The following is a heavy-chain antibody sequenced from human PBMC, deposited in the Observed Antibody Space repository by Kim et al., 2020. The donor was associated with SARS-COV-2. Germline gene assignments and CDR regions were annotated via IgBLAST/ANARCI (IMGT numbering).Heavy chain of an antibody. CDR1: GYTFTGYY. D-gene: IGHD3-10*01. CDR2: INPNSGDT. CDR3: AREVTSGSGSYHYYFDY. V-gene: IGHV1-2*02. Sequence: ASVKVSCKASGYTFTGYYMHWVRQAPGQGLEWMGWINPNSGDTNYAQKLQGGVTMTRDTSISTAYMELSRLRSDDTAVYYCAREVTSGSGSYHYYFDYWGQGTLVTVSS. J-gene: IGHJ4*02.